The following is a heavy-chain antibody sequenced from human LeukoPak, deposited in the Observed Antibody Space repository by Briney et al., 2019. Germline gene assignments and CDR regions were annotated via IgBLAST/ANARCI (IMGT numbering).Heavy chain of an antibody. J-gene: IGHJ4*02. CDR3: ARDSSGWSLDDY. Sequence: ASVKVSCKASGHTFTSYYMHWVRQAPGQGLEWMGIINPSGGSTSYAQKFQGRVTMTRDTSTSTVYMELSSLRFEDTAVYYCARDSSGWSLDDYWGQGTLVTVSS. CDR1: GHTFTSYY. CDR2: INPSGGST. V-gene: IGHV1-46*01. D-gene: IGHD6-19*01.